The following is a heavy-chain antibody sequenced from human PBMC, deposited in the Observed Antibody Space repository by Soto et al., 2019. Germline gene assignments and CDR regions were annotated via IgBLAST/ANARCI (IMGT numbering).Heavy chain of an antibody. CDR1: GGTFSSYA. V-gene: IGHV1-69*13. J-gene: IGHJ3*02. CDR3: ARAFVKAYCGGDCYFDAFDI. Sequence: SVKVSCKASGGTFSSYAISWVRQAPGQGLEWMGGIIPIFGTANYAQKFQGRVTITADESTSTAYMELSSLRSEDTAVYYCARAFVKAYCGGDCYFDAFDIWGQGTMVTVSS. CDR2: IIPIFGTA. D-gene: IGHD2-21*02.